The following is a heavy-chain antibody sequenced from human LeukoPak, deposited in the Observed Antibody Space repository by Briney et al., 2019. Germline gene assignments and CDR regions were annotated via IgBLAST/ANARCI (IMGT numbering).Heavy chain of an antibody. CDR3: AIMHGYYDGSGYWVQ. J-gene: IGHJ1*01. D-gene: IGHD3-22*01. CDR1: GFTFGSYG. V-gene: IGHV3-23*01. CDR2: ITPNADRT. Sequence: GGSLRLSCAASGFTFGSYGMSWVRQAPGKGLEWVAFITPNADRTSYADSVKGRFTISRDNPRNTLYMQMNSLRDEDTAVYYCAIMHGYYDGSGYWVQWGQGTLVTVSS.